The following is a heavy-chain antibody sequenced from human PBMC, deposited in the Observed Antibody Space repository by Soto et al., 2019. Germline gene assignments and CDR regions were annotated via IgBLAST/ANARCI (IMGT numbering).Heavy chain of an antibody. Sequence: EVQLVESGGGLIQPGGSLRLSCAASGFTVSNNYMRWVRQAPGKGLEWVSLIYSGGNTHYADSVKGRFTISRDNSKNTLFLQMNSLRVEDKAVYYCAMDPPGIAASGAGGWGQGTLVTVSS. J-gene: IGHJ4*02. CDR3: AMDPPGIAASGAGG. CDR2: IYSGGNT. D-gene: IGHD6-13*01. CDR1: GFTVSNNY. V-gene: IGHV3-53*01.